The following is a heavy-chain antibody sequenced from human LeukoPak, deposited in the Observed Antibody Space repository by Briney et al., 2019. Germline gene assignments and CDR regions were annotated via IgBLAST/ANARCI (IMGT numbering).Heavy chain of an antibody. D-gene: IGHD1-1*01. Sequence: PGGSLRLSCAASGFPFSNYWMSWVRQAPGKGLEWVANMKEDGGEINYVDSVKGRFTISRDNAKNSLFLQMDSLRVEDTAFYYCVVTTRSKSFDYWGQGTLVTVSS. CDR3: VVTTRSKSFDY. J-gene: IGHJ4*02. CDR2: MKEDGGEI. V-gene: IGHV3-7*01. CDR1: GFPFSNYW.